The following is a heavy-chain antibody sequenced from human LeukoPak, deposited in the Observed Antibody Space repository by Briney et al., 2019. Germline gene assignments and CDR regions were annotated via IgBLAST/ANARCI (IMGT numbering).Heavy chain of an antibody. Sequence: SETLSLTCTVSGGSISSSSYYWGWIRQPPGKGLEWIGSIYYSGSTYYNPSLKSRVTISVDTSKNQFSLKLSSVTAADTAVYYCAREGVTTVTAFDYWGQGTLVTVSS. CDR3: AREGVTTVTAFDY. J-gene: IGHJ4*02. V-gene: IGHV4-39*07. D-gene: IGHD4-17*01. CDR2: IYYSGST. CDR1: GGSISSSSYY.